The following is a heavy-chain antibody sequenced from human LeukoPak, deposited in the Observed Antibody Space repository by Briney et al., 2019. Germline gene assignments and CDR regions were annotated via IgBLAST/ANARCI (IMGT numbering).Heavy chain of an antibody. V-gene: IGHV3-66*04. CDR3: ARRPRDSSGYYLGAFHA. Sequence: GGSLRLSCAASGFTVSSNYMSWVRQAPGKGLEWVSVIYSGGSTYYADSVKGRFTISRDNSKNTLYLQMNSLRAEDTAVYFCARRPRDSSGYYLGAFHAWGQGTTVTVSS. CDR2: IYSGGST. J-gene: IGHJ3*01. CDR1: GFTVSSNY. D-gene: IGHD3-22*01.